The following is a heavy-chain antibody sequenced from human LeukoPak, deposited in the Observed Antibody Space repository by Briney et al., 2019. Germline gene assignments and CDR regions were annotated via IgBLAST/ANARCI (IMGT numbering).Heavy chain of an antibody. Sequence: GGSLRLSCAASGFTFSSYAMSWVRQAPGKGLEWVSAISGSGGSTYYADSVKGRFTISRDNSKNTLYLQMNSLRAEDTAVYYCAKDLGPPYYDILTVGFDPWGQGTLVTVSS. CDR1: GFTFSSYA. D-gene: IGHD3-9*01. J-gene: IGHJ5*02. CDR3: AKDLGPPYYDILTVGFDP. CDR2: ISGSGGST. V-gene: IGHV3-23*01.